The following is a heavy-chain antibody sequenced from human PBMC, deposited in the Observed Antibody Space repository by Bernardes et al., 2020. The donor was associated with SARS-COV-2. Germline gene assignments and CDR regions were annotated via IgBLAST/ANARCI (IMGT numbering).Heavy chain of an antibody. Sequence: SETLSLTCTVSGGSISSSTYYWGWIRQPPGKGLEYIGSPYDSAGTHYNPSLKSRVPITVDTSKNQFSLSLRSVTAADTAVNYCAEDKGRHRDYDWANWGQGTLGTVSS. CDR3: AEDKGRHRDYDWAN. CDR2: PYDSAGT. V-gene: IGHV4-39*07. CDR1: GGSISSSTYY. J-gene: IGHJ4*02. D-gene: IGHD3-16*01.